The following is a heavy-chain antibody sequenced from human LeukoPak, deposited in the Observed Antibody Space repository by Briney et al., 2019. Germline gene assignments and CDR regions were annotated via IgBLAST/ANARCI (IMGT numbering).Heavy chain of an antibody. CDR3: ARGNPPVDTAMNYNWFDP. CDR2: ISAYNGNT. Sequence: ASVKVSCKASGYTFTGYYMHWVRQAPGQGLEWMGWISAYNGNTYYAQNLQGRVTMTTDTSTSTAYMELRSLRSDDTAVYYCARGNPPVDTAMNYNWFDPWGQGTLVTVSS. J-gene: IGHJ5*02. V-gene: IGHV1-18*04. D-gene: IGHD5-18*01. CDR1: GYTFTGYY.